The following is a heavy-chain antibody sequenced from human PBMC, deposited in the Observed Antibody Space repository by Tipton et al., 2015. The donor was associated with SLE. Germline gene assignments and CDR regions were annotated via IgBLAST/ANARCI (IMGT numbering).Heavy chain of an antibody. V-gene: IGHV3-21*03. CDR1: GFTFSSYS. CDR3: ARDPGWGNYYYYYMDV. D-gene: IGHD7-27*01. CDR2: ISSSSSYI. J-gene: IGHJ6*03. Sequence: SLRLSCAASGFTFSSYSMNWVRQAPGKGLEWVSSISSSSSYIYYADSVKGRFTISRDNAKNSLYLQMNSLRAEDTAVYYCARDPGWGNYYYYYMDVWDKGATVTVSS.